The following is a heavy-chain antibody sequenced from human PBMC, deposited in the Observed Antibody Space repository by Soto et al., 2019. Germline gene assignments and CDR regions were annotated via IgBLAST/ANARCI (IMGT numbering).Heavy chain of an antibody. D-gene: IGHD2-21*02. Sequence: SETLSLTYSVSGGSISSYYWSWIRQPPGKGLEWIGYIFYSGRSGSTNYNPSLKSRVTISVDTSKNQFSLKLSSVTAADTAVYYCARTALGWFDPWGQGTLVTVSS. V-gene: IGHV4-59*01. CDR3: ARTALGWFDP. CDR2: IFYSGRSGST. J-gene: IGHJ5*02. CDR1: GGSISSYY.